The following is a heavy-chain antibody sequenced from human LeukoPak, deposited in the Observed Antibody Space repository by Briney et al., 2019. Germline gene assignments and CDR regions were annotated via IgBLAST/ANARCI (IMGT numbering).Heavy chain of an antibody. CDR3: ARVRGYSYGYAFDI. Sequence: SETLSLTCTVSGGSISSSSYYWSWIRQPPGKGLEWIGYIYYSGSTNYNPSLKSRVTISVDTSKNQFSLKLSSVTAADTAVYYCARVRGYSYGYAFDIWGQGTMVTVSS. CDR1: GGSISSSSYY. J-gene: IGHJ3*02. CDR2: IYYSGST. V-gene: IGHV4-61*01. D-gene: IGHD5-18*01.